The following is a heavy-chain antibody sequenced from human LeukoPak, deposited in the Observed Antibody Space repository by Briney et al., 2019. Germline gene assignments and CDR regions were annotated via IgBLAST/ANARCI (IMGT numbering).Heavy chain of an antibody. CDR1: VFTFRNYS. CDR2: ISGSGGST. J-gene: IGHJ4*02. V-gene: IGHV3-23*01. Sequence: GGSLRLSCAASVFTFRNYSMSWVRQAPWKGLEWVLGISGSGGSTYYADSVKGHFTISRDNSKNTLYLQMNSLRAEDTAIYYCAKDLIAYSYGHAGRSNFDYWGQGTLVTVSS. CDR3: AKDLIAYSYGHAGRSNFDY. D-gene: IGHD5-18*01.